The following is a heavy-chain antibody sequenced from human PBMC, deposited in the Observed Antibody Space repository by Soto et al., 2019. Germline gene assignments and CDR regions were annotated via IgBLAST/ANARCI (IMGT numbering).Heavy chain of an antibody. Sequence: QLQLQESGSGLVKPSQTLSLTCAVSGASMSSGGYSWSWIRQPPGKGLEYIGYIYHSGSTYYNPSLRSRVTISVDRSKNRFSLNLTSVTAADTAVYYCARGEGSGYSFAYWGQGTLVTVSS. CDR2: IYHSGST. CDR1: GASMSSGGYS. J-gene: IGHJ4*02. CDR3: ARGEGSGYSFAY. V-gene: IGHV4-30-2*01. D-gene: IGHD3-22*01.